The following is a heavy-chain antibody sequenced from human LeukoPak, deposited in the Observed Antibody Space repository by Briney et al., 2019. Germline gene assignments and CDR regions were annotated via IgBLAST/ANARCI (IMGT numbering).Heavy chain of an antibody. D-gene: IGHD6-6*01. CDR1: GFRLSSNG. Sequence: GGSLRLSCVASGFRLSSNGMHWVRQAPGKGPEWVSYISSSGDIMYSADSVKGRFTISRDNAKNSLYLQMNSLRAEDTAIYYCSSQYSSSSVVDYWGQGTLVTVSS. V-gene: IGHV3-48*03. CDR3: SSQYSSSSVVDY. CDR2: ISSSGDIM. J-gene: IGHJ4*02.